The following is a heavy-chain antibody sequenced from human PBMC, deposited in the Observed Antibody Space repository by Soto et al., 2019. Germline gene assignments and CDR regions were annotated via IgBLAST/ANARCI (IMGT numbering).Heavy chain of an antibody. CDR3: ARHIPDGWRWFDP. J-gene: IGHJ5*02. V-gene: IGHV4-30-4*01. Sequence: QVQLQESGPGLVKPSQTLSLTCTVSGGSISSGDYYWSWIRQPPGKGLEWIGYIYYSGSTYYNPCVRSRDTISVDTSKNQCSLKLCSVTAADTAVYYCARHIPDGWRWFDPWGQGTLVTVSS. CDR1: GGSISSGDYY. CDR2: IYYSGST. D-gene: IGHD2-15*01.